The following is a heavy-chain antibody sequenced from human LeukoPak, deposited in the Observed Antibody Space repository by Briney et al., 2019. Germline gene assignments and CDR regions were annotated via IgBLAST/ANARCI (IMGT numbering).Heavy chain of an antibody. J-gene: IGHJ4*02. CDR2: IRSKAYGGTT. CDR3: TREWGGYCSSTSCFYFDY. V-gene: IGHV3-49*04. Sequence: PGGSLRLSCTASGFTFGDYAMSWVRQAPGKGLEWVGFIRSKAYGGTTEYAASVKGRFTISRDDSKSIAYLQMNSLKTEDTAVYYCTREWGGYCSSTSCFYFDYWGQGTLVTVSS. CDR1: GFTFGDYA. D-gene: IGHD2-2*01.